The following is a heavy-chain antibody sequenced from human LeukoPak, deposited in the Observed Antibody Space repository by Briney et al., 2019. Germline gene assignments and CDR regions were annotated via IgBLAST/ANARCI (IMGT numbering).Heavy chain of an antibody. D-gene: IGHD5-18*01. CDR1: GYTFTSYD. Sequence: ASVKVSCKASGYTFTSYDINWVQQATGQGLEWMGWMNPNSGNTGYAQKFQGRVTMTRNTSISTAYMELSSLRSEDTAVYYCARAINKEIQLWERYPDYWGQGTLVTVSS. CDR2: MNPNSGNT. V-gene: IGHV1-8*01. J-gene: IGHJ4*02. CDR3: ARAINKEIQLWERYPDY.